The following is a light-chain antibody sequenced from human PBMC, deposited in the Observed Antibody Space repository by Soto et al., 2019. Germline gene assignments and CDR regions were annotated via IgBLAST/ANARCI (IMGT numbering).Light chain of an antibody. CDR2: SAS. Sequence: DIPLTQSPSFLSASVGDRVTITCRASQGIRSYFAWYQQKPGNAPKLLIYSASTLQSAVPSRFSGGGSGTEFTLTISSLQPEDFATYYCQQQDNYPLTFGGGTKVDIK. CDR3: QQQDNYPLT. J-gene: IGKJ4*01. V-gene: IGKV1-9*01. CDR1: QGIRSY.